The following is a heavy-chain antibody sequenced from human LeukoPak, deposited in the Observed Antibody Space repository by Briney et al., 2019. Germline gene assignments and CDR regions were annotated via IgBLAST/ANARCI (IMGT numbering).Heavy chain of an antibody. J-gene: IGHJ4*02. V-gene: IGHV3-53*01. Sequence: SGGSLRLSCAASGFTVSTNYMTWVRQAPGKGLEWVSIIYSGGSTYYADSVKGRFTISRDNAKNSLYLQMNSLRAEDTAVYYCARESQPGDFDYWGQGTLVTVSS. CDR3: ARESQPGDFDY. CDR1: GFTVSTNY. CDR2: IYSGGST. D-gene: IGHD1-14*01.